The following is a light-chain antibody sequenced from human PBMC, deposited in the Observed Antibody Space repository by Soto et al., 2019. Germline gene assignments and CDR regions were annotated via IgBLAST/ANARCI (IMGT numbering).Light chain of an antibody. CDR3: HQVNDWPRGT. V-gene: IGKV3-15*01. J-gene: IGKJ1*01. CDR1: QSISSY. Sequence: EIVMTQSPATLSVSPGERATLSCRASQSISSYLAWYQQKPGQAPRLLIYGASTRATDIPARFSGGGYGTEFTLTINSLQYEDVAVYYCHQVNDWPRGTFGQGTKVEVK. CDR2: GAS.